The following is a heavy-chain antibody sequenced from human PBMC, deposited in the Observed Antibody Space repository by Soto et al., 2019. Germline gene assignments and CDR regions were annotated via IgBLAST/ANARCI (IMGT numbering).Heavy chain of an antibody. J-gene: IGHJ6*02. Sequence: PSETLSLTCTVSGGSISSGGYYWSWIRQHPGKGLEWIGYIYYSGSTYYNPSLKSRVTISVDTSKNQFSLKLSSVTAADTAVYYCARVLPAYYYYGMDVWGQGTTVTVSS. CDR2: IYYSGST. CDR1: GGSISSGGYY. V-gene: IGHV4-31*03. CDR3: ARVLPAYYYYGMDV.